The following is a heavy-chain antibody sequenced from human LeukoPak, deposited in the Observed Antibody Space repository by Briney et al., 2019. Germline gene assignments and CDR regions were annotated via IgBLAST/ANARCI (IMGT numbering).Heavy chain of an antibody. CDR2: IIPIFGKA. Sequence: ASVKVSCKASGGTFSTYAVSWVRQAPGQGLEWMGGIIPIFGKADYAQKFQDRVTITADESTSTAYVELSSLRSEDTALYYCARAGEYCSGGSCYSGVYFDYWGQGTLVTVSS. CDR3: ARAGEYCSGGSCYSGVYFDY. D-gene: IGHD2-15*01. CDR1: GGTFSTYA. J-gene: IGHJ4*02. V-gene: IGHV1-69*13.